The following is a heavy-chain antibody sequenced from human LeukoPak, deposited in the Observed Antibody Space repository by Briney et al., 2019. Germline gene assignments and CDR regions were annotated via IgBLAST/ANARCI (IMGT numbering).Heavy chain of an antibody. CDR3: ARGSGAVTRHFDY. V-gene: IGHV3-30*03. CDR2: VSNDGTYK. J-gene: IGHJ4*02. CDR1: GFTFGRYG. Sequence: EGSLRLSCAASGFTFGRYGMHWVRQAPGEGLEWVAAVSNDGTYKTYADSVKGRFSISRDNSKNTLYLQMDSLRAEDTAVYYCARGSGAVTRHFDYWGQGTLVTVSS. D-gene: IGHD4-17*01.